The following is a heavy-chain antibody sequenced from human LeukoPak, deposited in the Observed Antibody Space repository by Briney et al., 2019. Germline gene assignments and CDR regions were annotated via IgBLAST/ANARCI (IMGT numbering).Heavy chain of an antibody. V-gene: IGHV1-69*04. D-gene: IGHD5-18*01. Sequence: SVKVSCKASGGTFSSYAISWVRQAPGQGLEWMGRIIPILGIANYAQKFQGRVTITADKSTGTAYMELSSLRSEDTAVYYCARGSGYSYGFYWYFDLWGRDTLVPVSS. CDR3: ARGSGYSYGFYWYFDL. CDR1: GGTFSSYA. J-gene: IGHJ2*01. CDR2: IIPILGIA.